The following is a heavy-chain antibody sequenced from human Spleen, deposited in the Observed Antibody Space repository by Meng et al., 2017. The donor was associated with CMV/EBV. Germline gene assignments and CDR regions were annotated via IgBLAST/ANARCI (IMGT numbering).Heavy chain of an antibody. CDR3: AKDLANGSYSNFYGMDV. CDR2: IRYDGSNK. Sequence: GESLKISCAASGYTFSSYGMHWVRQAPGKGLEWVAFIRYDGSNKYYADSVKGRCTISRDNSKNTLYLQMNSLRDEDTAVYYCAKDLANGSYSNFYGMDVWGQGTTVTVSS. J-gene: IGHJ6*02. D-gene: IGHD3-10*01. V-gene: IGHV3-30*02. CDR1: GYTFSSYG.